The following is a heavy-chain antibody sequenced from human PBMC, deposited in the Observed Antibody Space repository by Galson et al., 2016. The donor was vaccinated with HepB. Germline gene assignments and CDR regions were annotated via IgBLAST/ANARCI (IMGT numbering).Heavy chain of an antibody. Sequence: SLRLSCAASGFTFRNYAMHWVRQAPGKGLEWVAVISNDGNKKFYGDPAKGRFTISRDDSMGTVFLQMNSLRLEDTGVYYCARKEHGSGTYQWYYYHGMDAWGKGTTVIVSS. V-gene: IGHV3-30*04. D-gene: IGHD3-10*01. CDR1: GFTFRNYA. J-gene: IGHJ6*04. CDR2: ISNDGNKK. CDR3: ARKEHGSGTYQWYYYHGMDA.